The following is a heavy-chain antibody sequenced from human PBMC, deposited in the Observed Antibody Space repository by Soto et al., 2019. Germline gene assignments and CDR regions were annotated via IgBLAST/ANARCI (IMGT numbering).Heavy chain of an antibody. J-gene: IGHJ4*02. CDR2: IYYSGST. CDR1: GGSISPYY. CDR3: ARLSDTYYFDY. V-gene: IGHV4-59*08. Sequence: SETLSLTCTVSGGSISPYYWSWIRQPPGKGLEWIGYIYYSGSTNYNPSLKSRVTISIDTSKNQFSLKLSSVTAADTAVYYCARLSDTYYFDYWGQGTLVTVSS.